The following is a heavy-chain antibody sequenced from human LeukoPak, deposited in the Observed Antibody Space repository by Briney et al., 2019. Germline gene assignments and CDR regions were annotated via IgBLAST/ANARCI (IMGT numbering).Heavy chain of an antibody. CDR2: IYHSGST. CDR1: GGSISSGGYS. CDR3: ARALYCSSTSCYLGAFDI. Sequence: SQTLSLTCAVSGGSISSGGYSWSWIRQPPGKGLEWIGYIYHSGSTYYNPSLKSRVTISVDRSKNQFSLKLSSVTAADTAVYYCARALYCSSTSCYLGAFDIWCQGTMVTVSS. V-gene: IGHV4-30-2*01. D-gene: IGHD2-2*01. J-gene: IGHJ3*02.